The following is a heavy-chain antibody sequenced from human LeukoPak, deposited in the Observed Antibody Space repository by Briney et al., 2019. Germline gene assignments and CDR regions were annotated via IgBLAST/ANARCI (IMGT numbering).Heavy chain of an antibody. D-gene: IGHD5-24*01. Sequence: ASVKVSCKASGYIFTGHYMNWVRQVPGQGLEWMGRINPKTGGTNYAQNFQGRVTMTWDTSISTTYMELSRLRPDDTAVYYCARVGDGLNDAFDIWGQGTMVTVSS. V-gene: IGHV1-2*06. CDR2: INPKTGGT. CDR1: GYIFTGHY. J-gene: IGHJ3*02. CDR3: ARVGDGLNDAFDI.